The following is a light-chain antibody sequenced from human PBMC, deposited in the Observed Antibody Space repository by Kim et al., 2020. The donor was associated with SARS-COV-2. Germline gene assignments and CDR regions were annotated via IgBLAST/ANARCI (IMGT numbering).Light chain of an antibody. Sequence: GQSITISCTGSSSDIGGSSFVSWYQQHPGKAPNLIIFDVTNRPSGVSNRFSGAKSVNTASLTISGLQAEDEAAYYCSSFTTSNTVVFGGGTRVNVL. V-gene: IGLV2-14*03. CDR1: SSDIGGSSF. CDR2: DVT. CDR3: SSFTTSNTVV. J-gene: IGLJ2*01.